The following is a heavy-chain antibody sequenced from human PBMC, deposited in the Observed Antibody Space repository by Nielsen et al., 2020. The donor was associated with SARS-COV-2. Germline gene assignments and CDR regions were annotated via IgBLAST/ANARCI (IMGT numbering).Heavy chain of an antibody. CDR3: AKADFAGGAYYYYMDV. Sequence: GESLKISCAASGFTFSSYAMSWVRQAPGKGLEWVSAISGSGGSTYYADSVKGRFTISRDNSKNTLYLQMNSLRAEDTAVYYCAKADFAGGAYYYYMDVWGKGTTVTVSS. V-gene: IGHV3-23*01. CDR2: ISGSGGST. CDR1: GFTFSSYA. J-gene: IGHJ6*03. D-gene: IGHD3/OR15-3a*01.